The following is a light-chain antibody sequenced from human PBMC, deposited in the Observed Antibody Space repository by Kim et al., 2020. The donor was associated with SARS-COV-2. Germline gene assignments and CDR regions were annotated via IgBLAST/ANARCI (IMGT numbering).Light chain of an antibody. V-gene: IGKV3-15*01. J-gene: IGKJ1*01. CDR1: QSVSSN. CDR2: GAS. Sequence: SHGERATLSCRASQSVSSNLAWYQQKPGQAPRLLIYGASTRATGIPARFSGSGSGTEFTLTISSLQSEDFAVYYCQQYNNWPPMTFGQGTKVDIK. CDR3: QQYNNWPPMT.